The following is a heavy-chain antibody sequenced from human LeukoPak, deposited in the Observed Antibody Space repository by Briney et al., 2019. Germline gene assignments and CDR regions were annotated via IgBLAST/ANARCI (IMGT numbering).Heavy chain of an antibody. CDR2: SHDSGES. CDR3: AASSHSGSYRAY. Sequence: PSETLSLTCPVSGGSISYYYWSWIRQPPGKGLEWIGYSHDSGESNYNPSLQSRVIISRDTSKNQFSLNLMSVTAADTAVYYCAASSHSGSYRAYWGQGTPVTVSS. V-gene: IGHV4-59*08. D-gene: IGHD3-10*01. J-gene: IGHJ4*02. CDR1: GGSISYYY.